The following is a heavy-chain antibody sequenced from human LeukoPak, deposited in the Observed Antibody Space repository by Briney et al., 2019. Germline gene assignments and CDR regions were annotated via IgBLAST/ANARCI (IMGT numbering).Heavy chain of an antibody. D-gene: IGHD3-9*01. J-gene: IGHJ6*02. CDR1: GGSISSYY. V-gene: IGHV4-4*07. CDR2: IYTSGST. CDR3: ARVGRYSDAWDYYGMDV. Sequence: KPSETLSLTCTVSGGSISSYYWSWIRQPAGKGLEWSGRIYTSGSTNYNPSLKSRVTMSVDTSKNQFSLKLSSVTAADTAVYYCARVGRYSDAWDYYGMDVWGQGTTVTVSS.